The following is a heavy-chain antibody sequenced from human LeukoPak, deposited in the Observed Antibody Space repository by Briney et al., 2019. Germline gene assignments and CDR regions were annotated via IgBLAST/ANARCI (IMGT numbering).Heavy chain of an antibody. V-gene: IGHV3-15*07. CDR1: GFTFTNAW. Sequence: GGSLRLSCAASGFTFTNAWMNWVRQAPGKGLEWVGRIKSKADGGTIDYAAPVKGRFTFSRDDSKNMLYLQMNSLKSEDTAVYYCSTLTSRGLSDSWGQGTLSPSPQ. CDR2: IKSKADGGTI. D-gene: IGHD1-20*01. CDR3: STLTSRGLSDS. J-gene: IGHJ4*02.